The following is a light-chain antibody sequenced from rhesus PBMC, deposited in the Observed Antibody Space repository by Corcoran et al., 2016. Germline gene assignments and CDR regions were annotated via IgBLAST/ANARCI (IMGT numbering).Light chain of an antibody. CDR2: DVS. J-gene: IGLJ1*01. CDR1: SSDIGGYND. Sequence: QSALTQPPSVSKSLGQSVTISCTGTSSDIGGYNDVSWYQQHPGTAPRLLIYDVSKRPSGVSDRFSGSKSGNTASLTISGLQAEDEADYYCSSYRSGRTFIFAAGTRLTVL. V-gene: IGLV2S9*01. CDR3: SSYRSGRTFI.